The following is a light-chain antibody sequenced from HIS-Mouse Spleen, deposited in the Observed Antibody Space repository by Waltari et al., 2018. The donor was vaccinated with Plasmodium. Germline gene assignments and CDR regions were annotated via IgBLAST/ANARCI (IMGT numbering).Light chain of an antibody. CDR3: SSYAGSNNLV. J-gene: IGLJ2*01. CDR2: ELS. V-gene: IGLV2-8*01. Sequence: QSALTPPPSASGSPGTSVTISCPGTSSDVGGYNYVSWYQQPPGKAPKLRIYELSKRPSGVPDRFSGSKSGNTASLTVSGLQAEDEADYYCSSYAGSNNLVFGGGTKLTVL. CDR1: SSDVGGYNY.